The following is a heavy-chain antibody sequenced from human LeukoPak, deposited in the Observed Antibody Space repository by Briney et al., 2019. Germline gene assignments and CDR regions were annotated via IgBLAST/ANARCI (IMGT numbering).Heavy chain of an antibody. CDR2: IYYSGST. Sequence: PSETLSLTCTVSGGSISSYCWSWIRQPPGKGLEWIGYIYYSGSTNYNPSLESRVTISVDTSKNQFSLKLSSVTAADTAVYYCARRKVGATPVFDYWGQGTLVTVSS. J-gene: IGHJ4*02. V-gene: IGHV4-59*08. D-gene: IGHD1-26*01. CDR3: ARRKVGATPVFDY. CDR1: GGSISSYC.